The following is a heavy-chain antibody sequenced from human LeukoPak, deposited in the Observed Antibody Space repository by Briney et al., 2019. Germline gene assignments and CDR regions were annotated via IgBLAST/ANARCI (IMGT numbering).Heavy chain of an antibody. CDR3: AKDYAAASYYFDY. J-gene: IGHJ4*02. Sequence: PGGSLRLSCAASGFTFSSYAMHWVRQAPGKGLEYVSAVSSNGGSTYYANSVKGRFTISRDNSKNTLYLQMGSLRAEDTAVYYCAKDYAAASYYFDYWGQGTLVTVSS. V-gene: IGHV3-64*01. CDR2: VSSNGGST. CDR1: GFTFSSYA. D-gene: IGHD6-13*01.